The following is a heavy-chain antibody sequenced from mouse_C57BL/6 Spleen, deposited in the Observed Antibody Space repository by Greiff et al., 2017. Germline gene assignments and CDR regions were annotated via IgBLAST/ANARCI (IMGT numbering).Heavy chain of an antibody. CDR3: ARVHYYGSSYDYAMDY. CDR2: ISSGSSTI. Sequence: EVQGVESGGGLVKPGGSLKLSCAASGFTFSDYGMHWVRQAPEKGLEWVAYISSGSSTIYYTYTVKGRITISRDNAKNTRFLQMTSLRSEDTAMYYCARVHYYGSSYDYAMDYWGQGTSVTVSS. V-gene: IGHV5-17*01. CDR1: GFTFSDYG. D-gene: IGHD1-1*01. J-gene: IGHJ4*01.